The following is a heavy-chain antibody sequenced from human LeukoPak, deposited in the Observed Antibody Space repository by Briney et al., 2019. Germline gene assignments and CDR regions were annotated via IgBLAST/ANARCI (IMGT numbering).Heavy chain of an antibody. CDR2: ISYDGSNK. CDR1: GFTFSSYA. CDR3: ARGRALDY. V-gene: IGHV3-30*04. Sequence: GGSLRLSCAASGFTFSSYAMHWVRQAPGKGLEWVAVISYDGSNKYYADSVKGRFTISGDNSKNTLYLQMNSLRAEDTAVYYCARGRALDYWGQGTLVTVSS. J-gene: IGHJ4*02.